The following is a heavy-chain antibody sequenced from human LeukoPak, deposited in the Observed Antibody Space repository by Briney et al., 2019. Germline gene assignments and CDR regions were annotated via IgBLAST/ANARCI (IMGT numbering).Heavy chain of an antibody. D-gene: IGHD3-22*01. Sequence: SQTLSLTCTVSGGSISSGGYSWSWIRQHPGKGLEWIGEINHSGSTNYNPSLKSRVTISVDTSKNQFSLKLSSVTAADTAVYYCARMPRSSYYYDSSGYPREYYFDYWGQGTLVTVSS. J-gene: IGHJ4*02. CDR1: GGSISSGGYS. CDR2: INHSGST. CDR3: ARMPRSSYYYDSSGYPREYYFDY. V-gene: IGHV4-30-2*01.